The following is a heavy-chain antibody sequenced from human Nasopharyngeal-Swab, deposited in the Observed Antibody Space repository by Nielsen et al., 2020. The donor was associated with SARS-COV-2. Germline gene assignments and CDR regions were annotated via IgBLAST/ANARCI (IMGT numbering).Heavy chain of an antibody. D-gene: IGHD1-14*01. V-gene: IGHV1-3*01. CDR3: AREMTRIPTGGRGYFQH. Sequence: ASVKVSCKASGYTFTSYAMHWVRQAPGQRLEWMGWINAGNGNTKYSQKFQGRVTITRDTSASTAYMELSSLRSEDTAVYYCAREMTRIPTGGRGYFQHWGQGTLVTVSS. J-gene: IGHJ1*01. CDR2: INAGNGNT. CDR1: GYTFTSYA.